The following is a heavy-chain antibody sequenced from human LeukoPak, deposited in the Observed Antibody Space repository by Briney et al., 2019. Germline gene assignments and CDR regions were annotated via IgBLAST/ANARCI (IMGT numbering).Heavy chain of an antibody. J-gene: IGHJ3*02. Sequence: GGSLRLSCAASGFTLSDHYMDWVRQAPGKGLEWVGRIRNKANGYTTQYAASVNGRFTFSGDDSKNSLYLQMNSLRAEDTAVYYCAKDRGYSLCVFDIWGQGTMVTVSS. CDR1: GFTLSDHY. V-gene: IGHV3-72*01. D-gene: IGHD5-18*01. CDR3: AKDRGYSLCVFDI. CDR2: IRNKANGYTT.